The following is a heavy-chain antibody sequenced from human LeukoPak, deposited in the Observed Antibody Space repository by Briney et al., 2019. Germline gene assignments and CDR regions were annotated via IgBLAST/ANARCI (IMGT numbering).Heavy chain of an antibody. CDR3: ARARYYDSSGYSYDAFDI. CDR1: GFTFSNFA. Sequence: PGGSLRLSCAASGFTFSNFAMSWVRQAPGKGLEWVSVIYSGGSTYYADSVKGRFTISRHNSKNTLYLQMNSLRAEDTAVYYCARARYYDSSGYSYDAFDIWGQGTMVTVSS. D-gene: IGHD3-22*01. V-gene: IGHV3-53*04. J-gene: IGHJ3*02. CDR2: IYSGGST.